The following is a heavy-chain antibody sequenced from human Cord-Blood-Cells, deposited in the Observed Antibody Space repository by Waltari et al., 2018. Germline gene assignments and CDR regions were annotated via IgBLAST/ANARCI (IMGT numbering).Heavy chain of an antibody. Sequence: QVQLVQSGAEVKKPGAAVKVSCKVSGYTLTELSMHWFRQAPGKRLEWMGGFDPEDGETIYAQKFQGRVTMTEDTSTDTAYMELSSLRSEDTAVYYCATPDSIAAIFDYWGQGTLVTVSS. V-gene: IGHV1-24*01. J-gene: IGHJ4*02. D-gene: IGHD6-13*01. CDR2: FDPEDGET. CDR3: ATPDSIAAIFDY. CDR1: GYTLTELS.